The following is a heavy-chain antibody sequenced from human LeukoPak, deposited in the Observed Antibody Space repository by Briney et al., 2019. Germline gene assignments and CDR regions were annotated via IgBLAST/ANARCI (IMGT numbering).Heavy chain of an antibody. J-gene: IGHJ4*02. CDR3: ARGLGYSSDY. CDR1: GFTFSSFA. CDR2: ISTNGDAT. Sequence: PGGSLRLSCSASGFTFSSFAMHWVRQAPGKGLEYVSAISTNGDATYYADSVKGRFTTSRDNAKNSLYLQMNSLRAEDTAVYYCARGLGYSSDYWGQGTLVTVSS. D-gene: IGHD6-13*01. V-gene: IGHV3-64*04.